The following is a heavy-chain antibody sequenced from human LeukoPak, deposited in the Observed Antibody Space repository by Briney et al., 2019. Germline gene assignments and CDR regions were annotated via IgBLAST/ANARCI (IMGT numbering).Heavy chain of an antibody. CDR1: GFTFSTYT. D-gene: IGHD2-15*01. J-gene: IGHJ4*02. CDR3: AGDPTSGGSSYYFDY. Sequence: GGSLRLSCAASGFTFSTYTMNWARQAPGKGLEWVSSISGSSSYIYYADSVKGRFTISRDNAKNSLYLQMNSLRAEDTAVYYCAGDPTSGGSSYYFDYWGQGTLVTVSS. CDR2: ISGSSSYI. V-gene: IGHV3-21*01.